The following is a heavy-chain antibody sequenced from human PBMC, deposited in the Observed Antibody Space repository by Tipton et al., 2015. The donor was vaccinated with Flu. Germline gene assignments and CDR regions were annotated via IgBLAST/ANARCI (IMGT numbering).Heavy chain of an antibody. CDR3: ARLRGIQWLPPGYHCTALDV. D-gene: IGHD6-19*01. CDR1: GASFSSVIHQ. Sequence: TLSLTCTVSGASFSSVIHQWSWIRLPAGKGLEWIGRVTSSGSTDYNPSLKSRVTISLDTSKSQFSLRLTSVTAADTAVYYCARLRGIQWLPPGYHCTALDVWGQGTTVTVSS. J-gene: IGHJ6*02. CDR2: VTSSGST. V-gene: IGHV4-61*02.